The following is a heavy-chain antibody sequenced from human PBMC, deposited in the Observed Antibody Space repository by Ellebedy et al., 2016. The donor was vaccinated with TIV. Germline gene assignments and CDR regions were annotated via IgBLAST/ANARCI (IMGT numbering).Heavy chain of an antibody. Sequence: PGGSLRLSCAASGFSFSSYGMHWVRQAPGKGLEWVAVIAYDGNDEYYADSVKGRFTISRDNSKNTLYLQMNSLRAGDTAVYYCARDDYHGSGVDYWGQGTLVTVSS. V-gene: IGHV3-30*06. CDR3: ARDDYHGSGVDY. CDR2: IAYDGNDE. D-gene: IGHD3-10*01. J-gene: IGHJ4*02. CDR1: GFSFSSYG.